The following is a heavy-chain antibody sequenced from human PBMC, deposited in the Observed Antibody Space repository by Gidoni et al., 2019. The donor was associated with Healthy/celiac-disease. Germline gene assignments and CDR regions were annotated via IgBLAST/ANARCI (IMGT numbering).Heavy chain of an antibody. CDR1: GFTFSRYA. CDR2: ISSNGGST. J-gene: IGHJ4*02. Sequence: EVQLVESGGGLVQPGGSLRLSCSASGFTFSRYAMHWVRQAPGKGLEYVSAISSNGGSTYYADSVKGRFTISRDNSKNTLYLQMSSLRAEDTAVYYCVTSPTGGYQLLFAYFDYWGQGTLVTVSS. CDR3: VTSPTGGYQLLFAYFDY. D-gene: IGHD2-2*01. V-gene: IGHV3-64D*06.